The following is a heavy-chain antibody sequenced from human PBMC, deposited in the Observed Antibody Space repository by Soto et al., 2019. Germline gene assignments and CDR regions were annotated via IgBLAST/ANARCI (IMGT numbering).Heavy chain of an antibody. D-gene: IGHD2-2*01. J-gene: IGHJ4*02. CDR2: IYYSGST. Sequence: SETLSLTCTVSGGSISSYYWSWIRQPPGKGLEWIGYIYYSGSTNYNPSLKSRVTISVDTSKNQFSLKLSSVTAADTAVYYCARLVVPAAYFDYWGQGTLVTVSS. V-gene: IGHV4-59*08. CDR1: GGSISSYY. CDR3: ARLVVPAAYFDY.